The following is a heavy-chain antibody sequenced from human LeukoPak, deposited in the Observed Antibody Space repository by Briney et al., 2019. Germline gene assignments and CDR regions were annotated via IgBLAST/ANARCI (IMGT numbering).Heavy chain of an antibody. CDR3: ARDLGYCSSTSCPFDY. J-gene: IGHJ4*02. V-gene: IGHV3-33*08. CDR1: GFTFSSYG. D-gene: IGHD2-2*01. CDR2: IWCDGSNK. Sequence: GGSLRLSCAASGFTFSSYGMHWVRQAPGKGLEWVAVIWCDGSNKYYADSVKGRFTISRDNSKNTLYLQMNSLRAEDTAVYYCARDLGYCSSTSCPFDYWGQGTLVTVSS.